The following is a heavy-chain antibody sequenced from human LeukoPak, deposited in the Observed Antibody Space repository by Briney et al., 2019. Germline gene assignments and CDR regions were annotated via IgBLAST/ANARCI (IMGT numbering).Heavy chain of an antibody. D-gene: IGHD3-10*01. CDR2: ISSSSSYI. CDR1: GFTFSSYS. V-gene: IGHV3-21*04. J-gene: IGHJ4*02. Sequence: GGSLRLSCAASGFTFSSYSMNWVRQAPGKGLEWVSSISSSSSYIYYADSVKGRFTISRDNAKNSLYLQMNSLRAEDTAVYYCAKDDIWFGEFEACFDYWGQGTLVTVSS. CDR3: AKDDIWFGEFEACFDY.